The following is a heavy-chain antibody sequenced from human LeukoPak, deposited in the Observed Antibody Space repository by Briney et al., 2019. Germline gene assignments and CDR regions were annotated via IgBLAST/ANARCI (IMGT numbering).Heavy chain of an antibody. V-gene: IGHV3-72*01. D-gene: IGHD6-19*01. CDR2: TRNEANIYTT. CDR1: GFIFSDHY. CDR3: ARQGTYSSAIGMGY. Sequence: GGSLRLSCAASGFIFSDHYMDWVRQAPGKGLEWVGRTRNEANIYTTKYAASVKGRFTISRDDSKNSLYLQMNSLKTEDTAVYYCARQGTYSSAIGMGYWGQGTLVTVSS. J-gene: IGHJ4*02.